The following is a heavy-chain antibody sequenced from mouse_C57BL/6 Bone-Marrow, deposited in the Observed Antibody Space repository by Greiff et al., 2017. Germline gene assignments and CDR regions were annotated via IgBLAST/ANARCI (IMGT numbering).Heavy chain of an antibody. Sequence: QVQLKQSGPELVKPGASVKISCKASGYAFSSSWMNWVKQRPGKGLEWIGRIYPGDGDTTYNGKFKGKATLTADKSSSTAYMQLSSLTSEDSAVYFCARLIYYYSMDYWGQGTSVTVSS. CDR1: GYAFSSSW. CDR3: ARLIYYYSMDY. V-gene: IGHV1-82*01. J-gene: IGHJ4*01. CDR2: IYPGDGDT.